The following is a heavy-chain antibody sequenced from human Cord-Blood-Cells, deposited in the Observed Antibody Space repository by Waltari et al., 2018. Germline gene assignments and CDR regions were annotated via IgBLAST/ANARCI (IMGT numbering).Heavy chain of an antibody. CDR3: ARGNQIAAAGRDWYFDL. J-gene: IGHJ2*01. D-gene: IGHD6-13*01. V-gene: IGHV6-1*01. CDR1: GDSVPSTRAA. Sequence: QVQLQQSGPGLVKPSQTLSLTCAIPGDSVPSTRAAGNWLRQSPSRGLEWLGRTYYRSKWYNDYAVSVKSRITINPDTSKNQFSLQLNSVTPEDTAVYYCARGNQIAAAGRDWYFDLWGRGTLVTVSS. CDR2: TYYRSKWYN.